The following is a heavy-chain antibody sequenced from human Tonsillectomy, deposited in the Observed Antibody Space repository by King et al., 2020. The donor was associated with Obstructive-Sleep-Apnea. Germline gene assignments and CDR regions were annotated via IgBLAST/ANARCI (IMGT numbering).Heavy chain of an antibody. V-gene: IGHV4-4*07. CDR3: AREDRYSSGYYSLYYFAF. D-gene: IGHD3-22*01. Sequence: VQLQESGPGLVKPSETLSLTCSVSGDSISSNYWSWIRQPAGEGLEWVGRIYSDGSTNSNPSLKSRVTMSLDTSKNQFSLKLSSVNAADTAVYFCAREDRYSSGYYSLYYFAFWGQGTLVTVSS. J-gene: IGHJ4*02. CDR2: IYSDGST. CDR1: GDSISSNY.